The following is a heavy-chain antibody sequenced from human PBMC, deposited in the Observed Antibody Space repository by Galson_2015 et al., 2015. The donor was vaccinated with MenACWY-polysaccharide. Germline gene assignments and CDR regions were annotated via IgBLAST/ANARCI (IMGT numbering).Heavy chain of an antibody. V-gene: IGHV4-59*01. D-gene: IGHD3-16*01. CDR2: IYYSGST. Sequence: TVSGDSISSSFWNWFRQPPGKGLEWVGWIYYSGSTKYTPSLESRVTISLDASKNQFSLRLSSVTAADTAVYYCARAPRPDKTFGYFDYWGQGILVTVST. J-gene: IGHJ4*02. CDR3: ARAPRPDKTFGYFDY. CDR1: GDSISSSF.